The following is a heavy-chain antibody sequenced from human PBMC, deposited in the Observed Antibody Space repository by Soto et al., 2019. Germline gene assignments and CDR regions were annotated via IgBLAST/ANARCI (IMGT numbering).Heavy chain of an antibody. D-gene: IGHD5-12*01. V-gene: IGHV3-23*01. CDR3: AKATSGYDLSINYYYYGMDV. J-gene: IGHJ6*02. Sequence: GGSLRLSCAASGFTVCSYAMSWVRQAPGKGLEWVSAISGSGGSTYYADSVKGRFTISRDNSKNTLYLQMNSLRAEDTAVYYCAKATSGYDLSINYYYYGMDVWGQGTTVTVSS. CDR1: GFTVCSYA. CDR2: ISGSGGST.